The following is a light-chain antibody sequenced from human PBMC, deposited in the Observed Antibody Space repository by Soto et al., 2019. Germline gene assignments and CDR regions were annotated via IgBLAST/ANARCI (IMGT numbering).Light chain of an antibody. CDR3: QQYGSSPWT. CDR1: QSVSSSY. J-gene: IGKJ1*01. Sequence: EIVLTQSPGTLSLSPGERATLSCRASQSVSSSYLAWSQQKPGQAPRLLIYGASSRATGIPDRFSGSGSGPDFTLTISRLEPEDFAVYYWQQYGSSPWTFGQGTKVDIK. V-gene: IGKV3-20*01. CDR2: GAS.